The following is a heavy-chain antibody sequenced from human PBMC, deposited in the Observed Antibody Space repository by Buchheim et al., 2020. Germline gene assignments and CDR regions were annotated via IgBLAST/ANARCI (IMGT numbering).Heavy chain of an antibody. D-gene: IGHD4-17*01. CDR3: ARVGYGDTDYYYYYGMDV. CDR2: IKQDGSEK. Sequence: EVQLVESGGGLVQPGGSLRLSCAASGFTFSSYWMSWVRQAPGKGLEWVANIKQDGSEKYYVDSVKGRFTISRDNAKKSLYLQMNSLRAEDTAVYYYARVGYGDTDYYYYYGMDVWGQGTT. CDR1: GFTFSSYW. V-gene: IGHV3-7*01. J-gene: IGHJ6*02.